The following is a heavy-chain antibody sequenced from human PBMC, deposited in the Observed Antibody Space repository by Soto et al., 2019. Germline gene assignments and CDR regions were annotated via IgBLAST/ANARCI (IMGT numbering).Heavy chain of an antibody. D-gene: IGHD2-15*01. J-gene: IGHJ6*04. Sequence: EVQLVESGGGLVKPGGSLRLSCAASGFSFSNAWMNWVRQAPGKGLEWVGRIKRKIDGEATDYAAPVKGRFTVSRDDSKSALYLHMNSLKGDETYVYYCTTGSVEGVWGKGTTVTISS. CDR3: TTGSVEGV. CDR2: IKRKIDGEAT. V-gene: IGHV3-15*07. CDR1: GFSFSNAW.